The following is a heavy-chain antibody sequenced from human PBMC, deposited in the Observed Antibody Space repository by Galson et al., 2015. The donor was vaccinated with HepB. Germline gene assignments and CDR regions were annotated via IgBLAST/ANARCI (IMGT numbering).Heavy chain of an antibody. D-gene: IGHD5-24*01. CDR3: ATLQDGYNWGFDY. Sequence: SVKVSCKVSGNTLNELTIHWVRQAPGKGLEWMGGFDPEDGETIHAQKFQGRVTMTEDTSTDTAYMELSSLRSADTAVYYCATLQDGYNWGFDYWGQGTLVTGSA. CDR2: FDPEDGET. V-gene: IGHV1-24*01. CDR1: GNTLNELT. J-gene: IGHJ4*02.